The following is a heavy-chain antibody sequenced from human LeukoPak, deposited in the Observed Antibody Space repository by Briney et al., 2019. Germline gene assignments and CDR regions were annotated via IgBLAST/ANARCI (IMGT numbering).Heavy chain of an antibody. CDR1: GGSISSYY. CDR2: IYYSGST. D-gene: IGHD1-26*01. J-gene: IGHJ3*02. Sequence: SETLSLTCTVSGGSISSYYWSWIRQPPGKGLEWIGYIYYSGSTNYNPSLKSRVTISVDTSKNQFSLKLSSVTAADTAEYYCAREWELPIYAFDIWGQGTMVTVSS. CDR3: AREWELPIYAFDI. V-gene: IGHV4-59*12.